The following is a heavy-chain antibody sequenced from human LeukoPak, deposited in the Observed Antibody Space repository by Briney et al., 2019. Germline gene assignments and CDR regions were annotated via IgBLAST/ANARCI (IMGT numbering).Heavy chain of an antibody. Sequence: SETLSLTCTVSGGSISSSSYYWGWIRQPPGKGLEWIGSIYYSGSTYYNPSLKSRVTISVDTSKNHFSLKLSSVTAADTAVYYCARGSITMIVVVAFDIWGQGTMVTVSS. CDR1: GGSISSSSYY. CDR2: IYYSGST. J-gene: IGHJ3*02. CDR3: ARGSITMIVVVAFDI. V-gene: IGHV4-39*07. D-gene: IGHD3-22*01.